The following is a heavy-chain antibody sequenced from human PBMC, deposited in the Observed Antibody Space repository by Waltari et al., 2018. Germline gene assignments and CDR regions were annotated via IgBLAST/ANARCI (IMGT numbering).Heavy chain of an antibody. Sequence: EVQLLESGGGLVQPGGSLRLSCTASGFTFSNYDMNWVRQAPGGGVEWGSLLSGSAALTDYADSVKGRFIISRENSKNTLFLQMNSLRAEDTAIYYCAKDLTGWGAFDIWGQGTMVTVSS. CDR3: AKDLTGWGAFDI. CDR2: LSGSAALT. V-gene: IGHV3-23*01. J-gene: IGHJ3*02. D-gene: IGHD1-20*01. CDR1: GFTFSNYD.